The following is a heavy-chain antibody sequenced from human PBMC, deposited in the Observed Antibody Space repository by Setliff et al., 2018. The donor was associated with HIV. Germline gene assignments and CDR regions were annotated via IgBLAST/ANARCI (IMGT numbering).Heavy chain of an antibody. CDR1: GFTVSSNY. CDR3: AKDLRSYRCSIASCSHMDV. D-gene: IGHD3-16*02. CDR2: ISHDGGNK. Sequence: PGGSLRLSCAASGFTVSSNYMSWVRQAPGKGLEWVAVISHDGGNKYYADSVKGRFTISGDNSRNTLYLQMNSLRSEDAAVYYCAKDLRSYRCSIASCSHMDVWGKGTTVTVSS. V-gene: IGHV3-30*18. J-gene: IGHJ6*03.